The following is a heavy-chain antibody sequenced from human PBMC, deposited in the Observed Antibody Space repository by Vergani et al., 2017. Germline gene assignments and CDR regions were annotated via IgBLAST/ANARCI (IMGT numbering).Heavy chain of an antibody. D-gene: IGHD2-2*01. Sequence: QVQLVQSGAEVKKPGSSVKVSCKASGGTFSSYAISWVRQAPGQGLEWMGGIIPIFGTANYAQTFQGRVTITADESTSTAYMELSSLRSEDTAVYYCARALEVPAAMSYVDYYYYMDVWGKGTTVTVSS. CDR1: GGTFSSYA. V-gene: IGHV1-69*01. CDR3: ARALEVPAAMSYVDYYYYMDV. CDR2: IIPIFGTA. J-gene: IGHJ6*03.